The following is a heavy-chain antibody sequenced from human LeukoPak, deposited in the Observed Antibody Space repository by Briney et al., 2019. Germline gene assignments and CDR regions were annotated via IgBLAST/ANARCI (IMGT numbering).Heavy chain of an antibody. J-gene: IGHJ3*02. CDR1: GYTFPDYY. CDR2: INPGGDNT. D-gene: IGHD5-24*01. Sequence: ASVTVSYRASGYTFPDYYIHWVRQAPGQGREWMGLINPGGDNTHYAHNFQGRVTMTSDTSTSTVDMGLSSLRSQDTAFYYCARMREGYNDAYDIWGQGTMVTVSS. CDR3: ARMREGYNDAYDI. V-gene: IGHV1-46*01.